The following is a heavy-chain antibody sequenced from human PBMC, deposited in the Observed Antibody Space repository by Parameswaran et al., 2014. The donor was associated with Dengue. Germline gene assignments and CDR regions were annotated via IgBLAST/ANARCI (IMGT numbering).Heavy chain of an antibody. CDR3: ARHSGDYIDVYYYYGMDV. D-gene: IGHD4-17*01. CDR2: IDPSDSYT. J-gene: IGHJ6*02. Sequence: VRQMPGKGLEWMGRIDPSDSYTNYSPSFQGHVTISVDKSITTAYLHWSSLKASDTAMYYCARHSGDYIDVYYYYGMDVWGQGTTVTVSS. V-gene: IGHV5-10-1*01.